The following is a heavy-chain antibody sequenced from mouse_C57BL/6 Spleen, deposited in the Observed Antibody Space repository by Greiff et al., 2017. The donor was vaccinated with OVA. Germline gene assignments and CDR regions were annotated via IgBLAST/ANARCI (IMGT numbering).Heavy chain of an antibody. CDR1: GYSFTDYN. D-gene: IGHD1-1*01. CDR3: ARGRSTGSSYEFAY. CDR2: INPNYGTT. V-gene: IGHV1-39*01. Sequence: EVQLQQSGPELVKPGASVKISCKASGYSFTDYNMNWVKQSNGKSLEWIGVINPNYGTTSYNQKFKGKATLTVDQSSSTAYMQLNSLTSEDSAVYYSARGRSTGSSYEFAYWGQGTLVTVSA. J-gene: IGHJ3*01.